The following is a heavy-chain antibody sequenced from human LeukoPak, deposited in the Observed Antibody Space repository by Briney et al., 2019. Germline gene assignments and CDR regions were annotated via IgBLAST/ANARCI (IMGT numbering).Heavy chain of an antibody. CDR1: GDSFSSSSYY. V-gene: IGHV4-39*06. CDR3: ARHTGQYYYDSSGYYYVPHFDY. J-gene: IGHJ4*02. Sequence: SETLSLTCTVSGDSFSSSSYYWGWLRQPPGMGLEWLGISSYSGTTYYNPSLKSRATISVNTSKYQFPLMISSMTAAATSFYCCARHTGQYYYDSSGYYYVPHFDYWGQGSLVTVSS. CDR2: SSYSGTT. D-gene: IGHD3-22*01.